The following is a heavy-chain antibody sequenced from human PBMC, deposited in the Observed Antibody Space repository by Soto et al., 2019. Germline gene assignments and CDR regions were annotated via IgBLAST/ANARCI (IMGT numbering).Heavy chain of an antibody. Sequence: EVQVLESGGGLVQPGGSLRLSCAASGFTSSNYAMTWVRQAPGKGLEWVSGISRSGGSTYYAGSVKGRFTISRDNSKNTLYLQMRSLRAEDTAVYYCGKDIFADSRLFDYWGQGTLVTVSS. D-gene: IGHD3-22*01. V-gene: IGHV3-23*01. CDR1: GFTSSNYA. J-gene: IGHJ4*02. CDR3: GKDIFADSRLFDY. CDR2: ISRSGGST.